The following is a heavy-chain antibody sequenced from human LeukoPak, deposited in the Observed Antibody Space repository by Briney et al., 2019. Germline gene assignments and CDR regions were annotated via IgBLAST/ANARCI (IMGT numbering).Heavy chain of an antibody. J-gene: IGHJ6*02. CDR2: ISGSAGNT. CDR1: GFTFSSYA. CDR3: AKDSSSSNYYYGMDV. Sequence: GGSLRLSCAASGFTFSSYAMNWVRQAPGKGLEWVSTISGSAGNTYYGDSVKGRFTISRDNSKNMLFLQMNSLRAADTAVYYCAKDSSSSNYYYGMDVWGQGATVTVSS. V-gene: IGHV3-23*01. D-gene: IGHD6-6*01.